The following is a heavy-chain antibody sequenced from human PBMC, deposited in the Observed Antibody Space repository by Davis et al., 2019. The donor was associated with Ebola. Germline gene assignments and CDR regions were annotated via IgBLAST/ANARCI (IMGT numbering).Heavy chain of an antibody. J-gene: IGHJ3*02. V-gene: IGHV3-21*01. CDR2: ISSSSTYI. CDR1: GSTFSSSG. CDR3: ARDPKQWLARGAFDI. Sequence: PGGSLRLSCAASGSTFSSSGMNWVRQAPGKGLEWVSSISSSSTYIYYADSVKGRFTISRDNAKNSLYLQMNSLRAEDTAVYYCARDPKQWLARGAFDIWGQGTMVTVSS. D-gene: IGHD6-19*01.